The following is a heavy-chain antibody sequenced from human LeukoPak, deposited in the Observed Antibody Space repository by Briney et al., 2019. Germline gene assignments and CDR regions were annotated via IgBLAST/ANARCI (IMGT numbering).Heavy chain of an antibody. D-gene: IGHD3-10*01. J-gene: IGHJ6*02. CDR3: AGRHMYYGSGRPEKMVYYYYGMDV. CDR1: GGTFSSYA. CDR2: IIPIFGTA. V-gene: IGHV1-69*13. Sequence: ASVKVSCKASGGTFSSYAISWVRQAPGQGLEWMGGIIPIFGTANYAQKFQGRVTITADESTSTAYMGLSSLRSEDTAVYYCAGRHMYYGSGRPEKMVYYYYGMDVWGQGTTVTVSS.